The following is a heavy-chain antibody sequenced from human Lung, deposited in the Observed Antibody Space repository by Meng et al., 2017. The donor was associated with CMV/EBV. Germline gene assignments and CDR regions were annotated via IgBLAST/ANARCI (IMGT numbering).Heavy chain of an antibody. CDR1: GGSISSSSYY. Sequence: SXTLSLTCTVSGGSISSSSYYWGWIRQPPGQGLEWIGSIYYSGNTYYKPSLQSRVTITADTSKSQLSLELSSVTAADTAVYYCASLPKMGIATTGPHWGQGXLVTVSS. CDR3: ASLPKMGIATTGPH. V-gene: IGHV4-39*07. J-gene: IGHJ4*02. CDR2: IYYSGNT. D-gene: IGHD6-13*01.